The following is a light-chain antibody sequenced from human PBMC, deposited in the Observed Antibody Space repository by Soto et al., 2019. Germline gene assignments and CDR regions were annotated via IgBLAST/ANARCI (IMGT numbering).Light chain of an antibody. CDR1: QSVNTW. CDR3: QQYSNSST. J-gene: IGKJ1*01. V-gene: IGKV1-5*03. CDR2: EAS. Sequence: DIQLTQSPSFLPASVGDRVTITCRASQSVNTWLAWYQQKPGKAPKLLIYEASIVENGFPSRFSGRGSGTEFTLTISSLQPDDFATYYCQQYSNSSTFGRGTKVDIK.